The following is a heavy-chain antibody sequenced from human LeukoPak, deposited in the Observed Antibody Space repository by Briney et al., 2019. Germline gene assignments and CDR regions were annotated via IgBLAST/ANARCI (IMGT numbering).Heavy chain of an antibody. CDR2: IYYSGST. J-gene: IGHJ4*02. CDR1: GGSISISSYY. Sequence: PSETLSLTCTVSGGSISISSYYWSWIRQPPGKGLEWIGYIYYSGSTNYNPSLKSRVTISVDTSKNQFSLKLSSVTAADTAVYYCARGQEAVGDFDYWGQGTLVTVSS. V-gene: IGHV4-61*01. CDR3: ARGQEAVGDFDY.